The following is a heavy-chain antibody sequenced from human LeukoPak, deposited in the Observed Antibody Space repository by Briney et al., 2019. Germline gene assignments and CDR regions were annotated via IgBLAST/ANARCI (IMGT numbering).Heavy chain of an antibody. CDR2: INPSGGST. D-gene: IGHD4-17*01. J-gene: IGHJ5*02. V-gene: IGHV1-46*01. CDR1: GYTFTSYY. CDR3: ARGSYGDHANSWFDP. Sequence: ASVKVSCKASGYTFTSYYMHWVRQAPGQGHEWMGIINPSGGSTSYAQKFQGRVTMTRDTSTSTVYMELSSLRSEDTAVYYCARGSYGDHANSWFDPWGQGTLVTVSS.